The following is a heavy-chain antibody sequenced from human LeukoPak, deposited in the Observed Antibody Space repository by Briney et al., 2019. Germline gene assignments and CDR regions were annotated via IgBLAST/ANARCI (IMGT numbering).Heavy chain of an antibody. CDR1: GFTVSSNY. CDR3: ARGVVVFTSYFDY. D-gene: IGHD3-22*01. Sequence: PGGSLRLSCAVSGFTVSSNYMSGVRQAPGKGLEWVSVIYSGGSTYYADSVKGRFTISRDNSKNTLYLQMNSLRAEDTAVYYCARGVVVFTSYFDYWGQGTLVTVSS. CDR2: IYSGGST. V-gene: IGHV3-53*01. J-gene: IGHJ4*02.